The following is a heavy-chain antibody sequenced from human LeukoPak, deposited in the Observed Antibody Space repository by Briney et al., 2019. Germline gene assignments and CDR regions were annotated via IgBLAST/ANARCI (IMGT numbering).Heavy chain of an antibody. Sequence: GGSLRLSCAASGFTFSSYAMSWVRQAPGKGLEWVANIKQDGSEKYYVDSVKGRFTISGDNAKNSLFLQMSSLRADDTAVYYCARGQAAAVYWGQGTLVTVSS. J-gene: IGHJ4*02. V-gene: IGHV3-7*01. CDR2: IKQDGSEK. CDR3: ARGQAAAVY. CDR1: GFTFSSYA. D-gene: IGHD6-13*01.